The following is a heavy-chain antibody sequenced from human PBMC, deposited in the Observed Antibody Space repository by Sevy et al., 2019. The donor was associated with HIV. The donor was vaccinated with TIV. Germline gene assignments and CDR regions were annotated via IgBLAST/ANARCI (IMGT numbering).Heavy chain of an antibody. CDR1: GFSFHEYA. V-gene: IGHV3-9*01. CDR3: EKDLNRCCDVLNCYSYYYYYYCLDV. D-gene: IGHD2-21*02. J-gene: IGHJ6*02. CDR2: ISWNSGSI. Sequence: GGSLRLSCAASGFSFHEYAMHWVRQAPGKGLEWVAGISWNSGSIGYADSVKGRFTISRDNARQSIDLQMNSLRADDTALYYGEKDLNRCCDVLNCYSYYYYYYCLDVWGQGTMVTVSS.